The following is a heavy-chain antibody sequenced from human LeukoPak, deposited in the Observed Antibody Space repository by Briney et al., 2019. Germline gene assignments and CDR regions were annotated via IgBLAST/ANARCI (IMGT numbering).Heavy chain of an antibody. Sequence: SGGSLRLSCAASGFTFSSYAMTWVRQAPGKGLEWVSAISGSGADTYYADSVRGRFSISRDNSKNTLYLQMNSLTAEDTAVYYCAKGVSAAGPDAFDIWGQGTMVTVSS. D-gene: IGHD6-13*01. CDR2: ISGSGADT. V-gene: IGHV3-23*01. CDR3: AKGVSAAGPDAFDI. CDR1: GFTFSSYA. J-gene: IGHJ3*02.